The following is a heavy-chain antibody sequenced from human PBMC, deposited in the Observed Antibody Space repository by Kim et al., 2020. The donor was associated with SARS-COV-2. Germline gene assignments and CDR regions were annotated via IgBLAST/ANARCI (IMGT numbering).Heavy chain of an antibody. Sequence: GGSLRLSCAASGFTFSSCSIHWVRQAPGKGLEWVSFISCNSSIYNYDYSTIRRPIITRDDTNNTQLLLKNSRGADAAALYYYSAHTGTQVHGGMEV. J-gene: IGHJ6*01. CDR3: SAHTGTQVHGGMEV. CDR2: ISCNSSIY. D-gene: IGHD5-18*01. V-gene: IGHV3-48*04. CDR1: GFTFSSCS.